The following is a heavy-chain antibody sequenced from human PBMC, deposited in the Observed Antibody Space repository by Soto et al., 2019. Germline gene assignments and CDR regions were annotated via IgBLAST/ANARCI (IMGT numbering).Heavy chain of an antibody. CDR1: GFTFSSYG. CDR3: AKDLLITMVRGVPFDY. Sequence: GGSLRLSCAASGFTFSSYGMHWVRQAPGKGLEWVAVISYDGSNKYYADSVKGRFTISRDNSKNTLYLQMNSLRAEDTAVYYCAKDLLITMVRGVPFDYWGQGTLVTVSS. V-gene: IGHV3-30*18. CDR2: ISYDGSNK. D-gene: IGHD3-10*01. J-gene: IGHJ4*02.